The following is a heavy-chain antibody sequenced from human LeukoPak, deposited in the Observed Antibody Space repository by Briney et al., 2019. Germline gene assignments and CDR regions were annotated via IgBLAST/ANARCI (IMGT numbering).Heavy chain of an antibody. CDR3: ARVARYCSSTSCPGVRRYYFDY. Sequence: PGGSLRLSCAASGFTLDDYAMHWVRQAPGKGLEWVSGISWNSGSIGYADSVKGRFTISRDNAKNSLYLQMNSLRAEDTAVYYCARVARYCSSTSCPGVRRYYFDYWGQGTLVTVSS. V-gene: IGHV3-9*01. D-gene: IGHD2-2*01. CDR1: GFTLDDYA. CDR2: ISWNSGSI. J-gene: IGHJ4*02.